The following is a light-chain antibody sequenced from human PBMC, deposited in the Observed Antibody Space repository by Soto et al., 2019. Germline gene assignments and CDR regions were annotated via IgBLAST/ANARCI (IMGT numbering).Light chain of an antibody. CDR1: QSLNNE. V-gene: IGKV1-5*01. J-gene: IGKJ5*01. CDR2: DAS. Sequence: DFHVTHTSSTLSASVGDRVTNTWRASQSLNNELAWYQQKPGKAPNLLMYDASTLERGVPSRFSGTGSGTEFTLTISSLQPDDFATYYCQQYHRSSITFGQGTRLEIK. CDR3: QQYHRSSIT.